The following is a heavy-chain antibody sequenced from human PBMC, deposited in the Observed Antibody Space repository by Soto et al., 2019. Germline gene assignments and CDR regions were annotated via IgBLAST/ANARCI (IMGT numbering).Heavy chain of an antibody. D-gene: IGHD3-22*01. CDR2: ISGSGETT. V-gene: IGHV3-23*01. J-gene: IGHJ3*02. CDR1: GFKFNYYA. CDR3: AKVRDYYDSSGSYYTGAFDI. Sequence: LGESLKISCAASGFKFNYYAMSWVRQAPGKGPEWVSAISGSGETTFYRDSVKGRFTISRDNSKNTVYLSMNSLRDEDTAVYFCAKVRDYYDSSGSYYTGAFDIWGQGAEVTVSS.